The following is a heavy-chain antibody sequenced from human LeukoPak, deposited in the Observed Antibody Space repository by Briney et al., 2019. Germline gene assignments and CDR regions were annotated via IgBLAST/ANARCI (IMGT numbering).Heavy chain of an antibody. CDR1: GFTFDDYA. CDR2: ISWNSGSI. Sequence: SGRSLRLSCAASGFTFDDYAMHWVRQAPGKGLEWVSGISWNSGSIGYADSVKGRFTISRDNAKNSLYLQMNSLRAEDTALYYCAKDITGGGSSGWSHWYFDLWGRGTLVTVSS. D-gene: IGHD6-19*01. CDR3: AKDITGGGSSGWSHWYFDL. J-gene: IGHJ2*01. V-gene: IGHV3-9*01.